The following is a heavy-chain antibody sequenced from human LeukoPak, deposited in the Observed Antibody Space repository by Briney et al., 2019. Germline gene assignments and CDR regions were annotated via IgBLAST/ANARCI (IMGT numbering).Heavy chain of an antibody. J-gene: IGHJ4*02. D-gene: IGHD5-12*01. V-gene: IGHV3-11*06. Sequence: GRFTISRDNAKISLYLQMNSLRAEDTAVYYCATRREYSGYELDHWGEGTLVTVSS. CDR3: ATRREYSGYELDH.